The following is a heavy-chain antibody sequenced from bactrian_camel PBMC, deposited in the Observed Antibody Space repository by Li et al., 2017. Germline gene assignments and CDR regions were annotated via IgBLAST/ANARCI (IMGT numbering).Heavy chain of an antibody. CDR2: FGSDGRK. CDR3: VRSLMSDSSF. CDR1: EHTYSSYC. Sequence: HVQLVESGGGSVQAGASLTLFCEAREHTYSSYCIGWFRQAPGKQREGVAVFGSDGRKIYADSMRGRFTISRDNAKNTIYLQMNSLEPEDTAVYYCVRSLMSDSSFWGQGTQVTVS. V-gene: IGHV3S55*01. J-gene: IGHJ4*01. D-gene: IGHD4*01.